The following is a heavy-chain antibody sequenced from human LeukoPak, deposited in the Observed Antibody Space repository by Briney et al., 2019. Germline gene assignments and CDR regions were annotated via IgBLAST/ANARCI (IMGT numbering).Heavy chain of an antibody. CDR3: AKADGTVTHFDY. Sequence: PGGSLRLSCAASGFTFDDYAMHWVRQAPEKGLEWVSGISWNSGSIGYADSVKGRFTISRDNARNSLYLQMNSLRAEDAALYYCAKADGTVTHFDYWGQGTLVTVSS. J-gene: IGHJ4*02. D-gene: IGHD4-17*01. CDR1: GFTFDDYA. V-gene: IGHV3-9*01. CDR2: ISWNSGSI.